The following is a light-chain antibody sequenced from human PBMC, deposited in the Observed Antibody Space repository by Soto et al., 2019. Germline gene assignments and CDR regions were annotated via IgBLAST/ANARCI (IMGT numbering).Light chain of an antibody. CDR3: QPSNTSRNT. Sequence: DIQMTQSPSTLSASVGDRVTITCRASRTISSWLAWYQQKPGKAPKLLIYDASNLESGVPSRFSGSGSGTEFTLPITSLQPDDSATYYCQPSNTSRNTFGQGTK. CDR1: RTISSW. V-gene: IGKV1-5*01. CDR2: DAS. J-gene: IGKJ2*01.